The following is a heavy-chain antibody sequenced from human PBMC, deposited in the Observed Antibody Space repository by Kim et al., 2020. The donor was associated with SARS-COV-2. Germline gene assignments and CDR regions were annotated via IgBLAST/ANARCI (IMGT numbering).Heavy chain of an antibody. D-gene: IGHD2-15*01. Sequence: SVKVSCKASGGTFSSYAISWVRQAPGQGLEWMGGIIPIFGTANYAQKFQGRVTITADESTSTAYMELSSLRSEDTAVYYCARGLLLLKYYYYYGMDVWGQGTTVTVSS. J-gene: IGHJ6*02. CDR1: GGTFSSYA. CDR3: ARGLLLLKYYYYYGMDV. V-gene: IGHV1-69*13. CDR2: IIPIFGTA.